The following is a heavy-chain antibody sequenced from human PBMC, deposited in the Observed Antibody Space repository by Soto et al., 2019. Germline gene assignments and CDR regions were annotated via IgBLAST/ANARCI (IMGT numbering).Heavy chain of an antibody. J-gene: IGHJ6*02. V-gene: IGHV4-31*03. D-gene: IGHD3-16*01. CDR1: GGSISSGGYY. CDR2: IYYSGST. Sequence: SETLSLTCTVSGGSISSGGYYWSWIRQHPGKGLEWIGYIYYSGSTYYNPSLKSRVTISVDTSKNQFSLKLSSVTAADTAVYYCARVKGVLGYYYYGMDVWGQGTTVTVSS. CDR3: ARVKGVLGYYYYGMDV.